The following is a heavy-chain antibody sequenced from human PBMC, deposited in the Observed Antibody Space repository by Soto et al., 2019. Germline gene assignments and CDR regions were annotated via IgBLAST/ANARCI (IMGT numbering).Heavy chain of an antibody. CDR1: GFTFTFYW. J-gene: IGHJ6*02. CDR3: ARVRRRDWEMLQMVTYFYYGMDV. V-gene: IGHV3-7*01. Sequence: EVQLVESGGGLVQPRGSLRLSCAVSGFTFTFYWMAWVRQAPGKGLEWVANINQDGSEKYYVDSVKGRFIISRDDDKNSLYLQMNSLGAEDTAVYYCARVRRRDWEMLQMVTYFYYGMDVWGQGTTVTVSS. CDR2: INQDGSEK. D-gene: IGHD1-26*01.